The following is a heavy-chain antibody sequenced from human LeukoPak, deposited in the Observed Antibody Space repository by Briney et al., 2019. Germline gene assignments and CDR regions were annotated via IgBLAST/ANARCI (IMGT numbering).Heavy chain of an antibody. J-gene: IGHJ4*02. V-gene: IGHV1-2*02. CDR3: ARGRYDSSGYPY. Sequence: ASVKVSCKASGYTFTGYYMHWVRQAPGQGLEWMGWINPNSGGTNYAQRFQGRVTMTRDTSISTAYMELSRLRSDDTAVYYCARGRYDSSGYPYWGQGTLVTVSS. CDR2: INPNSGGT. D-gene: IGHD3-22*01. CDR1: GYTFTGYY.